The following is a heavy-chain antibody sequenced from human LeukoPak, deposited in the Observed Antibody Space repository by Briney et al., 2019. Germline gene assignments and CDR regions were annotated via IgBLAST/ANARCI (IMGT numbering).Heavy chain of an antibody. D-gene: IGHD2-2*02. CDR2: TYYRSKWYN. CDR1: GDSVSSNSAA. V-gene: IGHV6-1*01. CDR3: ARDPIGYCSSTSCYMYAFDI. J-gene: IGHJ3*02. Sequence: SQTLSLTCAISGDSVSSNSAAWNWIRQSPSRGLEWLGRTYYRSKWYNDYAVSVKSRITINPDTSKNQFSLQPNSVTPEDTAVYYCARDPIGYCSSTSCYMYAFDIWGQGTMVTVSS.